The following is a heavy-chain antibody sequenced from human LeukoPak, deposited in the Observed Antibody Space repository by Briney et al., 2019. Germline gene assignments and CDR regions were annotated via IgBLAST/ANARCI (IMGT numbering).Heavy chain of an antibody. J-gene: IGHJ2*01. Sequence: SVKVSCKASGGTFSSYAISWVRQAPGQGLEWMGRIIPILGIANYAQKFQGRVTITADKSTSTAYMELSSLRSEDTAVYYCARHYCSNGLCRYFDLWGRGTLVTVSS. V-gene: IGHV1-69*04. CDR2: IIPILGIA. D-gene: IGHD2-8*01. CDR1: GGTFSSYA. CDR3: ARHYCSNGLCRYFDL.